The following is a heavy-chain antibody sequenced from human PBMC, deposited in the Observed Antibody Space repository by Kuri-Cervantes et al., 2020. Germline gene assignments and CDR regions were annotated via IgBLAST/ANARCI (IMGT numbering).Heavy chain of an antibody. CDR1: GFTFSSSW. V-gene: IGHV3-52*01. CDR3: AISSVEYYYGSGAFDI. Sequence: GESLKISCAASGFTFSSSWMHWVCQAPEKGLEWVADIKCDGSEKYYVDSVKGRFTISRDNAKNSLYLQMNSLRAEDTAVYYCAISSVEYYYGSGAFDIWGQGTMVTVSS. J-gene: IGHJ3*02. D-gene: IGHD3-10*01. CDR2: IKCDGSEK.